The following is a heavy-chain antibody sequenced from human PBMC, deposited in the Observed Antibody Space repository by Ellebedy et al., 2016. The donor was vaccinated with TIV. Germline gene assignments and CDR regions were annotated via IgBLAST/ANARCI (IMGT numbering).Heavy chain of an antibody. CDR3: TRDGYRSARDV. D-gene: IGHD6-19*01. J-gene: IGHJ1*01. CDR2: IKPDGSGK. V-gene: IGHV3-7*03. CDR1: EFAFSLCW. Sequence: PGGSLRLSCAVSEFAFSLCWMSWLRQAPGKGLEWVANIKPDGSGKYYVDSVKGRFTISRDNAKNSLFLQMDRLRTEDTAVYFCTRDGYRSARDVWGQGTVVTVSS.